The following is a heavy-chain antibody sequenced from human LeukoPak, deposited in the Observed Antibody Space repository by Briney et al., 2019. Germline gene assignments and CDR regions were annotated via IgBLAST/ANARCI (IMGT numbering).Heavy chain of an antibody. CDR1: GFTFSSYG. CDR3: AKEEEMATIHYYYYGMDV. D-gene: IGHD5-24*01. CDR2: ISYDGSNK. V-gene: IGHV3-30*18. Sequence: GGSLRLSCAASGFTFSSYGMHWVRQAPGKGLEWVAVISYDGSNKYYADSVKGRFTISRDSSKNTLYLQMNSLRAEDTAVYYCAKEEEMATIHYYYYGMDVWGQGTTVTVSS. J-gene: IGHJ6*02.